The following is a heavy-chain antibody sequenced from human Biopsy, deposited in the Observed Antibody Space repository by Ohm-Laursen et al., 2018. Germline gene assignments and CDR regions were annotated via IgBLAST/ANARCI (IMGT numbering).Heavy chain of an antibody. J-gene: IGHJ3*02. V-gene: IGHV1-2*02. CDR2: INPHSGGT. CDR1: GYTFTGYY. D-gene: IGHD6-19*01. CDR3: AKHGSGWTGDDALHI. Sequence: ASVKASCKASGYTFTGYYLHWVRQAPGQGLEWMGWINPHSGGTNYAQKFQGRVTMTRDTSISTAYMELNRLRSDDTAVYYCAKHGSGWTGDDALHIWGQGTMVTVSS.